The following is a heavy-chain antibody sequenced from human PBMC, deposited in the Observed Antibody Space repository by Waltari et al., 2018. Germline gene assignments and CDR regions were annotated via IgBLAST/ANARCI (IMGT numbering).Heavy chain of an antibody. D-gene: IGHD1-26*01. CDR3: ARGPYSGSYLFDY. J-gene: IGHJ4*02. CDR2: IYSGGST. Sequence: QAPGKGLELVSVIYSGGSTYYADSVKGRFTISRDNSKNTLYLQMNSLRAEDTAVYYCARGPYSGSYLFDYWGQGTLVTVSS. V-gene: IGHV3-66*01.